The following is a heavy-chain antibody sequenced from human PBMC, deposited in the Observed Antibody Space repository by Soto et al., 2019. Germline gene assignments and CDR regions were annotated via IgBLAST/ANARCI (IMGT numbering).Heavy chain of an antibody. CDR2: IGNYNGDT. V-gene: IGHV1-18*01. J-gene: IGHJ6*02. Sequence: ASVKVSRKASGYTFTSYGISWVRQAPGQGLEWMGWIGNYNGDTNYAQTFQGRVTMTTDTSTSTVHMEVRSLRSDDTAVYYCAREGVAPYYYYGMDVWGQGTPVTVSS. CDR1: GYTFTSYG. D-gene: IGHD5-12*01. CDR3: AREGVAPYYYYGMDV.